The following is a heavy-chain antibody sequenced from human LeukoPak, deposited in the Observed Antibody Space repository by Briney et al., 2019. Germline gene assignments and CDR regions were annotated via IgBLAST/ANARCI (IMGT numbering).Heavy chain of an antibody. Sequence: GGSLRLSCAASGFTFSSYSMNWVRQAPGKGLEWVSSISSSSSYIYYADSVKGRFTISRDNAKNSLYLQMNSLRAEDTAVYYCARDSSPYGSGSYLDYWGQGTLVTVSS. J-gene: IGHJ4*02. CDR2: ISSSSSYI. CDR3: ARDSSPYGSGSYLDY. CDR1: GFTFSSYS. V-gene: IGHV3-21*01. D-gene: IGHD3-10*01.